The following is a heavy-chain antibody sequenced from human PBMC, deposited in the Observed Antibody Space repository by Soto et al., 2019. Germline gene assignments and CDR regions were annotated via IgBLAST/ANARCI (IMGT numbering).Heavy chain of an antibody. Sequence: SETLSLTCAVYGGSLSGYYWSWIRQPPGKGLEWIGEVSYRENTDSNPSLGSRVTLSVDTSKNQFSLKLTSVTAADTAVYYCARHGLKGFYFDSWGHGTLVTVSS. CDR1: GGSLSGYY. D-gene: IGHD2-8*01. J-gene: IGHJ4*01. CDR3: ARHGLKGFYFDS. V-gene: IGHV4-34*01. CDR2: VSYRENT.